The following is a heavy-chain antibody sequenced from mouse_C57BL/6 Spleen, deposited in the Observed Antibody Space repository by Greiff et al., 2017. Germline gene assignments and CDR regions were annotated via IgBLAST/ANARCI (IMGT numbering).Heavy chain of an antibody. D-gene: IGHD3-2*02. J-gene: IGHJ3*01. CDR3: ARSAAAQSFLLAY. CDR2: INPSNGGT. CDR1: GYTFTSYW. V-gene: IGHV1-53*01. Sequence: VQLQQPGTELVKPGASVKLSCKASGYTFTSYWMHWVKQRPGQGLEWIGNINPSNGGTNYNEKFKSKATLTVDKSSSTAYMQLSSLTSEDSAVYDCARSAAAQSFLLAYWGQGTLVTVSA.